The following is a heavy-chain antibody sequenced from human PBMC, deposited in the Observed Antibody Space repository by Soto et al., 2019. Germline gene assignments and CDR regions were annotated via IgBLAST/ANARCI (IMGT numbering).Heavy chain of an antibody. CDR1: GFTVSSNY. Sequence: GGSLRLSCAASGFTVSSNYMSWVSQAAGRGLEWVANTNRDGSQAYYVDSVKGRFTISRDNAKNSIYLQMDSLRADDTAVYYCVTDAQNSEWLTLGYWGQGTLVTVSS. D-gene: IGHD3-9*01. V-gene: IGHV3-7*01. CDR3: VTDAQNSEWLTLGY. CDR2: TNRDGSQA. J-gene: IGHJ4*02.